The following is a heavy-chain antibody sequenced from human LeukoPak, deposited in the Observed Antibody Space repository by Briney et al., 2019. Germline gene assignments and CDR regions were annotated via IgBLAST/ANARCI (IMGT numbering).Heavy chain of an antibody. Sequence: GGSLRLSCAASGFTFSSYCMHWVRQAPGKGLEWVSRINSDGGSTVYADSVKGRFTISRDNTKNTLYLQMNSLRDEDTALYYCARQHRGRYINWFAPWGQGTLVTGSS. CDR1: GFTFSSYC. V-gene: IGHV3-74*01. CDR3: ARQHRGRYINWFAP. J-gene: IGHJ5*02. CDR2: INSDGGST. D-gene: IGHD1-26*01.